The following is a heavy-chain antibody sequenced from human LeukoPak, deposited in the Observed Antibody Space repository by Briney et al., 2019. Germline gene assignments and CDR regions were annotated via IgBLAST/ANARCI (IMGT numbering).Heavy chain of an antibody. CDR2: IKSKIDGGTT. V-gene: IGHV3-15*01. J-gene: IGHJ4*02. D-gene: IGHD3-16*02. Sequence: GGSLRLSCAASGFTFSNAWMSWVRQAPGKGLEWVGRIKSKIDGGTTDYAAPVKGRFTISRDDSKNTLYLQMNSLKTEDTAVYYCTTDPSLYWGQGTLVTVSS. CDR3: TTDPSLY. CDR1: GFTFSNAW.